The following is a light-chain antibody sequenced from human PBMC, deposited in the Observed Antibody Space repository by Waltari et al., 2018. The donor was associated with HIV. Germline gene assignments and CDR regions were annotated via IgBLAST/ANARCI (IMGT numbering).Light chain of an antibody. Sequence: DIQMTQSPSSLSASVGDRVAITSRSSQRIYTYLNWYQQKPGKAPNLLIYAASSLQSGVPSRFSGSGSGTDFTLTISSLQPEDFATYYCQQSYITPLTFGPGTKVDIK. CDR3: QQSYITPLT. CDR1: QRIYTY. J-gene: IGKJ3*01. V-gene: IGKV1-39*01. CDR2: AAS.